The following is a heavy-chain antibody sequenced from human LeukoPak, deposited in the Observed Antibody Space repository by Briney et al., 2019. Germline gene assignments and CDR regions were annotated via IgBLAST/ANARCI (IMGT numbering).Heavy chain of an antibody. CDR1: GGSISSYY. Sequence: SETLSLTCTVSGGSISSYYWSWIRQPAGKGLEWVGRIYTSGSTNYNPSLKSRVTMSVDTSKSQFSLKLSSVTAADTAVYYCARGYSNSGSYVGWFDPWGQGTLVTVSS. D-gene: IGHD1-26*01. CDR3: ARGYSNSGSYVGWFDP. CDR2: IYTSGST. V-gene: IGHV4-4*07. J-gene: IGHJ5*02.